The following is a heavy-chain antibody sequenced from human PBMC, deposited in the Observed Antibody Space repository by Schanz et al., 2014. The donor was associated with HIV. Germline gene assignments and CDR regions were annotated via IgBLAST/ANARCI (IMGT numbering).Heavy chain of an antibody. V-gene: IGHV1-69*01. J-gene: IGHJ4*02. CDR1: GGTIINYA. D-gene: IGHD6-13*01. CDR2: IIPLFGTS. CDR3: ARDSPVAAGTLDY. Sequence: QVQLVQSGAEVQKPGSSVKVSCKASGGTIINYAFSWVRQAPGQGLEWMGGIIPLFGTSNYAQKFQGRATITADESTSTAYMELSSLRSEDTAVYYCARDSPVAAGTLDYWGQGTLVTVSS.